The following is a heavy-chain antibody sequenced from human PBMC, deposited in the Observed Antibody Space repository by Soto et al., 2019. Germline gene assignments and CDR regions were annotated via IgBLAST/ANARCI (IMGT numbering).Heavy chain of an antibody. CDR1: GGSISTNH. CDR2: MYYSGST. J-gene: IGHJ4*02. D-gene: IGHD2-2*01. CDR3: ARNACTSASCHPYFDY. V-gene: IGHV4-59*07. Sequence: SDTLSLTCTVSGGSISTNHCSWIRQPPWKGLEWIGHMYYSGSTNYNPSLKSRVTIPVDTSKNQFSLKLSSVTAADTAVYYCARNACTSASCHPYFDYLGEGTLVPLCS.